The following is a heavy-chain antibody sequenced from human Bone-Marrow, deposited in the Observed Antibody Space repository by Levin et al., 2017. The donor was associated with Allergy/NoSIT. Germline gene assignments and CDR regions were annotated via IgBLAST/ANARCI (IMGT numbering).Heavy chain of an antibody. CDR1: GFTFTTYG. J-gene: IGHJ4*02. V-gene: IGHV1-18*01. CDR3: ARVSYFESSGYYYP. Sequence: ASVKVSCKASGFTFTTYGIIWVRQAPGQGLEWMGWISGYSGNTDYAQKFQCRVSMTTDTSTSTAYMELRNLRSDETAVYYCARVSYFESSGYYYPWGRGTQVTVSS. CDR2: ISGYSGNT. D-gene: IGHD3-22*01.